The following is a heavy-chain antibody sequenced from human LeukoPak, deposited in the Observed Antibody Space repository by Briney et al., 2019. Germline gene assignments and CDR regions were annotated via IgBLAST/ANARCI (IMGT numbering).Heavy chain of an antibody. V-gene: IGHV1-2*02. CDR1: GYTFTGYY. Sequence: ASVKVSCKASGYTFTGYYMHWVRQAPGQGLAWMGWINPNSGGTNYAQKFQGRVTMTRDTSISTASMELSRLRSDDTAVYYCARDRSYYYDILTGYYYYMDVWGKGTTVTVSS. CDR3: ARDRSYYYDILTGYYYYMDV. J-gene: IGHJ6*03. D-gene: IGHD3-9*01. CDR2: INPNSGGT.